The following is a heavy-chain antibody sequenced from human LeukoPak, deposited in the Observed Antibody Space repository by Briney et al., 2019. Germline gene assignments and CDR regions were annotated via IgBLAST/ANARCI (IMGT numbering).Heavy chain of an antibody. D-gene: IGHD7-27*01. CDR3: SRDIRLLGFDY. Sequence: GGSLRLSCAASGFPLSSYAMSWVRQVPGKGLEWVSATSSSDDGTYHADSVRGRFTIYRDNFRNTLYLQMNSLRAEDTAVNYCSRDIRLLGFDYLGQGILVTVSS. V-gene: IGHV3-23*01. J-gene: IGHJ4*02. CDR1: GFPLSSYA. CDR2: TSSSDDGT.